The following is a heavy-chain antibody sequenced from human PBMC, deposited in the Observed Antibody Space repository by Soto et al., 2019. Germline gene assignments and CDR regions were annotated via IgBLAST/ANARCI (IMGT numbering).Heavy chain of an antibody. Sequence: PGGSLRLSCAASGFTFNNFEMHWVRQAPGKGLEWVSYINTAGTTKYYAASVKGRFTISRDSAENSLFLQMNSLTAEDTAVYYCARAECSSPNCLTAYYSYGLDVWGQGTTVTVSS. CDR3: ARAECSSPNCLTAYYSYGLDV. J-gene: IGHJ6*02. V-gene: IGHV3-48*03. D-gene: IGHD1-1*01. CDR2: INTAGTTK. CDR1: GFTFNNFE.